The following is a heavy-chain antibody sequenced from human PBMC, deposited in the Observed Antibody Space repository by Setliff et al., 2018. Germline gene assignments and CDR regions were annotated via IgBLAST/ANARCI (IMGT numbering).Heavy chain of an antibody. CDR2: IYYRGST. V-gene: IGHV4-30-4*08. CDR3: ARVAGSTSVSITTLWYFDL. Sequence: PSETLSLTCTVSGGSISNGNNYWSWIRQSPGKGLEWIGHIYYRGSTYYNPSLRSRLAMSIDTSNNQFSLKLSSGTAADTAVYYCARVAGSTSVSITTLWYFDLWGRGILVTVSS. CDR1: GGSISNGNNY. D-gene: IGHD3-22*01. J-gene: IGHJ2*01.